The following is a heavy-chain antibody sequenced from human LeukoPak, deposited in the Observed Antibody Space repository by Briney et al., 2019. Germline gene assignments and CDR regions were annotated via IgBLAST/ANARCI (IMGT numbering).Heavy chain of an antibody. Sequence: GGSLRLSCAASGFTVSSNYMSWVRQAPGKGLEWVSVIYSGGSTYYADSVKGRFTISRDNSKNTLYLQMNGLRAEDTAVYYCAKSLGYDILTVAAFFDYWGQGTLVTVSS. V-gene: IGHV3-53*01. J-gene: IGHJ4*02. D-gene: IGHD3-9*01. CDR3: AKSLGYDILTVAAFFDY. CDR2: IYSGGST. CDR1: GFTVSSNY.